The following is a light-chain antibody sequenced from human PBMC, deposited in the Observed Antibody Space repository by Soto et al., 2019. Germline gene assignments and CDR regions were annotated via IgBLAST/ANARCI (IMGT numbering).Light chain of an antibody. CDR2: LNSDGSH. J-gene: IGLJ1*01. V-gene: IGLV4-69*01. CDR1: RGHSSYA. CDR3: QTWGTGIHYV. Sequence: QSVLTQSPSASASLGASVKLTCTLSRGHSSYAIAWHQQQPEKGPRYLMKLNSDGSHSKGDGIPDRFSGSSSGAERYLTISSLQYEDEADYYCQTWGTGIHYVFGTGTKLTVL.